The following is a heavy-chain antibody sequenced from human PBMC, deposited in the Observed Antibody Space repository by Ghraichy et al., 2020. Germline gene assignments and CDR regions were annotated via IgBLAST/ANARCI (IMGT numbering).Heavy chain of an antibody. CDR1: GFTFSSYA. CDR2: ISGSGGST. D-gene: IGHD6-19*01. V-gene: IGHV3-23*01. J-gene: IGHJ4*02. CDR3: ALQSTARLNSGYSSGWDIDY. Sequence: GGSLRLSCAASGFTFSSYAMSWVRQAPGKGLEWVSAISGSGGSTYYADSVKGRFTISRDNSKNTLYLQMNSLRAEDTAVYYCALQSTARLNSGYSSGWDIDYWGQGTLVTVSS.